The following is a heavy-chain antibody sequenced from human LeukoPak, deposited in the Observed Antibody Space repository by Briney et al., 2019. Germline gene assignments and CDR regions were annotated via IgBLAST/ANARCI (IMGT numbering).Heavy chain of an antibody. CDR2: INANSGGT. V-gene: IGHV1-2*02. CDR3: ASKWVTYYYNSSAYHYPTDVFDI. CDR1: GHTFTGYY. J-gene: IGHJ3*02. Sequence: ASVKVSCKASGHTFTGYYMHWVRQAPGQGLEWMGWINANSGGTNYAQKFQGRDTMTRDTSISTAYMELSRLRSDDTAVYYCASKWVTYYYNSSAYHYPTDVFDIWGQGTMVTVSS. D-gene: IGHD3-22*01.